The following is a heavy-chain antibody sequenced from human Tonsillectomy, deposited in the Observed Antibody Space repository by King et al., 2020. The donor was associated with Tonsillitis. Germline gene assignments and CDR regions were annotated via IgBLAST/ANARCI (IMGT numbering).Heavy chain of an antibody. CDR3: ARHVTGGTYFALDH. CDR1: GYSFTDYW. V-gene: IGHV5-51*01. CDR2: IYPDDSDV. D-gene: IGHD2-8*02. Sequence: LQLVQSGAEVKKPGESLKISCKGSGYSFTDYWIGWVRQMPGKGLEWMGLIYPDDSDVRYSPSFQGQVTISADKSTSTAYLQWSSLEASDTAMYYCARHVTGGTYFALDHWGQGTLVTVSS. J-gene: IGHJ4*02.